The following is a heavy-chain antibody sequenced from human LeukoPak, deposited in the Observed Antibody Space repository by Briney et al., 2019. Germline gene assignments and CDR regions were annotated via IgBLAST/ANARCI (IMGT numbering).Heavy chain of an antibody. Sequence: GASVKVSCKASGGTFTSYGISWVRQAPGQGLEWMGWISAYNGNTNYAQKLQGRVTMTTDTSTSTDCMELRSLRSDDTAVYYCARDFAGSFEFDYWGQGTLVTVSS. V-gene: IGHV1-18*01. D-gene: IGHD2-21*01. J-gene: IGHJ4*02. CDR1: GGTFTSYG. CDR3: ARDFAGSFEFDY. CDR2: ISAYNGNT.